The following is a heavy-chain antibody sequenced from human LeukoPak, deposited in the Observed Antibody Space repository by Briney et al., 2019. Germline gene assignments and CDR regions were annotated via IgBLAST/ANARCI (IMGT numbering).Heavy chain of an antibody. Sequence: ASVKVSCKASGYTFTSYGISWVRQAPGQGLEWMGWISAYNGNTNYAKKLQGRVTMTTDTSTSTAYMELRSLRSDDTAVYYCARDRMVRGVSNYYYYYGMDVWGQGTTVTVSS. J-gene: IGHJ6*02. CDR1: GYTFTSYG. V-gene: IGHV1-18*01. CDR2: ISAYNGNT. CDR3: ARDRMVRGVSNYYYYYGMDV. D-gene: IGHD3-10*01.